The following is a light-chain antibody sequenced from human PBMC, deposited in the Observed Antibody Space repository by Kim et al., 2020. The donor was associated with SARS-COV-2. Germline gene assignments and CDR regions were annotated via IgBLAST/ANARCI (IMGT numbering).Light chain of an antibody. CDR2: GAS. Sequence: PGERVTLSCRARQSVSSSYLAWYQQKPGQAPRLLIYGASSRATGIPDRFSGSGSGTDFTLTISRVEPEDFAVYYCQQYGSSPRYTFGQGTKLEI. CDR3: QQYGSSPRYT. J-gene: IGKJ2*01. CDR1: QSVSSSY. V-gene: IGKV3-20*01.